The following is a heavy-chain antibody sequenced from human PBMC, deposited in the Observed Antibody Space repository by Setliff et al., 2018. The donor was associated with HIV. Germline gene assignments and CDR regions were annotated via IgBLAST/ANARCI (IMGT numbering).Heavy chain of an antibody. Sequence: GGSLRLSCTASGFTFSDYYMSWIRQAPGKGLEWVSYISSSSTYTNYLDSVKGRFTISRDNAKNSLYLQMNSPRAEDTAVYYGARVMIGYSGYDAFDYWGQGTLVTVSS. V-gene: IGHV3-11*05. J-gene: IGHJ4*02. CDR1: GFTFSDYY. D-gene: IGHD5-12*01. CDR3: ARVMIGYSGYDAFDY. CDR2: ISSSSTYT.